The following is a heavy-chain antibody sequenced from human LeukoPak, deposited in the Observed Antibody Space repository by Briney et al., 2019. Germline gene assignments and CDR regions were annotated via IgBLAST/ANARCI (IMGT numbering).Heavy chain of an antibody. CDR3: ARALTYYYDSSADWFDP. D-gene: IGHD3-22*01. CDR2: MNPNSGNT. Sequence: GASVKVSCKASGYTFTSYDINWVRQATGQGLEWMGWMNPNSGNTGYAQKFQGGVTMTRNTSISTAYMELSSLRSEDTAVYYCARALTYYYDSSADWFDPWGQGTLVTVSS. V-gene: IGHV1-8*01. J-gene: IGHJ5*02. CDR1: GYTFTSYD.